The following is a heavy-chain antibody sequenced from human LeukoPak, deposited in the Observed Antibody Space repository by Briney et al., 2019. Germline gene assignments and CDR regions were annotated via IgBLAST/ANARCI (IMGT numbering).Heavy chain of an antibody. Sequence: SQTLSLTCTASGGSISSGSYYWSWIRQPAGKGLEWIGRIYTSGSTNYNPSLKSRVTISVDTSNNQFSLKLSAVTAADTAVYYCARGGSGWYSYWGQGTLVTVSS. CDR3: ARGGSGWYSY. V-gene: IGHV4-61*02. D-gene: IGHD6-19*01. CDR2: IYTSGST. J-gene: IGHJ4*02. CDR1: GGSISSGSYY.